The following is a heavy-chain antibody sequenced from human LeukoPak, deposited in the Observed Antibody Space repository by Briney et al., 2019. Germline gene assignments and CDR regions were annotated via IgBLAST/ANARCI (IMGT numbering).Heavy chain of an antibody. J-gene: IGHJ6*03. CDR2: ISSSGSTV. CDR3: ARDAWESVAVADKNYYYYYMDV. Sequence: GGSLRLSCAASGFTFSDYYMSWIRQAPGKGLEWASYISSSGSTVYYADSVKGRFTISRDNAKNSLYLQMNSLRAEDTAVYYCARDAWESVAVADKNYYYYYMDVWGKGTTVTVSS. CDR1: GFTFSDYY. D-gene: IGHD6-19*01. V-gene: IGHV3-11*04.